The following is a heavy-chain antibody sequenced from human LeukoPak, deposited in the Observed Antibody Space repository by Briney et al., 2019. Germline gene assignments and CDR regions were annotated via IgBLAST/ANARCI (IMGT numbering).Heavy chain of an antibody. V-gene: IGHV4-39*01. J-gene: IGHJ6*03. CDR1: GGSISSSSYY. CDR3: ARSIVVVPAASLGGYMDV. Sequence: SETLSLTCTVSGGSISSSSYYWGWIRQPPGKGLEWIGNIYYIGSTYYNPSLKSRVTISVDTSKNQFSLKLSSVTAADTAVYYCARSIVVVPAASLGGYMDVWGKGTTVTVSS. D-gene: IGHD2-2*01. CDR2: IYYIGST.